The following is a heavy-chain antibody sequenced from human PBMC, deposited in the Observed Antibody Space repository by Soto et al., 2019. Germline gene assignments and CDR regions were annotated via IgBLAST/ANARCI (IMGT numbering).Heavy chain of an antibody. D-gene: IGHD3-9*01. CDR3: VRFWPPPYSDALTDYTDAFDY. Sequence: ASVKVSCKASEYTFTTYAMHWVRQAPGQRLEWMGWINTGNGNTKYSQKFQGRVTITRDTSASTAYMELSSLISEDTAVYYCVRFWPPPYSDALTDYTDAFDYWGQGTLVTVSS. CDR1: EYTFTTYA. CDR2: INTGNGNT. V-gene: IGHV1-3*04. J-gene: IGHJ4*02.